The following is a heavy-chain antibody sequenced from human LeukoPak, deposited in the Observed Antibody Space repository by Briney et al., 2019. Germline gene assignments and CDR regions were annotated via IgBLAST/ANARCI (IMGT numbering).Heavy chain of an antibody. CDR1: GFTFSSYV. D-gene: IGHD5-12*01. J-gene: IGHJ4*02. CDR2: ISGSGGST. V-gene: IGHV3-23*01. CDR3: AKGSRDGYNYYFDH. Sequence: PGGSLRLSCAASGFTFSSYVMSWVRQAPGKGLEWVSTISGSGGSTCYADSVKGRFTISRDISKNTLYLQMNSLRAEDTAIYYCAKGSRDGYNYYFDHWGQGTLVTVSS.